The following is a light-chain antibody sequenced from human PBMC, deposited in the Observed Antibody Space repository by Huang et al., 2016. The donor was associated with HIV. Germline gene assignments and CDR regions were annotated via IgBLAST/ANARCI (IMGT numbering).Light chain of an antibody. V-gene: IGKV4-1*01. CDR2: WAS. CDR1: QSVLSSSNNKNY. Sequence: DIVMTQSPDSLAVSLGERATFNCKSSQSVLSSSNNKNYLAWYQQKPGHPPKLLIYWASTRESGVPDRFSGSGSGTGFTLTISSLQADDVAIYYCQQYYTTPWTFGQGTKVEIK. CDR3: QQYYTTPWT. J-gene: IGKJ1*01.